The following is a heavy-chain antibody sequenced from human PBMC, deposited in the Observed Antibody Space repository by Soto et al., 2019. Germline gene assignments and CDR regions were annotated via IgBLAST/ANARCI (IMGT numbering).Heavy chain of an antibody. V-gene: IGHV3-66*01. J-gene: IGHJ5*02. CDR3: ARVGDLVLVPGGSWGWFDP. D-gene: IGHD2-2*01. Sequence: EVQLVESGGGLVQPGGSLRLSCAASGFTVSSNHMSWVRQAPGKGLEWVSVLQSGGSTDYADSVKGRFTISRDTSKNTLYLQMTSLRVEDTALYYCARVGDLVLVPGGSWGWFDPWGQGILVTVSS. CDR2: LQSGGST. CDR1: GFTVSSNH.